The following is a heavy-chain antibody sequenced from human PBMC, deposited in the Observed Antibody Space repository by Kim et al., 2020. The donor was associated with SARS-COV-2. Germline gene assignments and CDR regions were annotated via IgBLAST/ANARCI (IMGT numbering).Heavy chain of an antibody. J-gene: IGHJ4*02. Sequence: GGSLRLSCAASGFTFSSYGMHWVRQAPGKGLEWVAVISYDGSNKYYADSVKGRFTISRDNSKNTLYLQMNSLRAEDTAVYYCAKERDIVATIFDYWGQGTLVTVSS. CDR2: ISYDGSNK. CDR1: GFTFSSYG. CDR3: AKERDIVATIFDY. V-gene: IGHV3-30*18. D-gene: IGHD5-12*01.